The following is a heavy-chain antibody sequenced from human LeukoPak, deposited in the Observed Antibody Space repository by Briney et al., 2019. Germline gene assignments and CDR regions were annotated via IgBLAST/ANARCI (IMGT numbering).Heavy chain of an antibody. Sequence: ASVKVSCKASGYTFTGYYMHWVRQAPGQGLEWMGWINPNSGGTNYAQKFQGRVTMTRDTSISTAYMELSRLRSDDTAVYYCARDLLGYYYDSSGYFYWGQGTLVTVSS. D-gene: IGHD3-22*01. V-gene: IGHV1-2*02. CDR2: INPNSGGT. J-gene: IGHJ4*02. CDR1: GYTFTGYY. CDR3: ARDLLGYYYDSSGYFY.